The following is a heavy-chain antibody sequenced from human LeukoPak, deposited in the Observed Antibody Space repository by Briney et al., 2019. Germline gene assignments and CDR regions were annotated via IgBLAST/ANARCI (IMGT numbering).Heavy chain of an antibody. CDR3: ARGEQWLRY. D-gene: IGHD6-19*01. CDR2: ISYDGSNK. CDR1: GFTLSSYA. J-gene: IGHJ4*02. V-gene: IGHV3-30-3*01. Sequence: GGSLRLSCAASGFTLSSYAMHWVRQAPGKGLEWVAVISYDGSNKYYADSVKGRFTISRDNAKNSLYLQMNSLRAEDTAVYYCARGEQWLRYWGQGTLVTVSS.